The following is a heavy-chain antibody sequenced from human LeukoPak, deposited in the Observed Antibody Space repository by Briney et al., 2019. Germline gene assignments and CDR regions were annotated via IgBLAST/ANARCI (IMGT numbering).Heavy chain of an antibody. CDR2: IIPIFGTA. Sequence: SVKVPCKASGGTFSSYAISWVRQAPGQGLEWMGGIIPIFGTANYAQKFQGRVTITADESTSTAYMELSSLRSEDTAVYYCARTYYYGSGSGHYYYYGMDVWGQGTTVTVSS. CDR1: GGTFSSYA. D-gene: IGHD3-10*01. V-gene: IGHV1-69*13. CDR3: ARTYYYGSGSGHYYYYGMDV. J-gene: IGHJ6*02.